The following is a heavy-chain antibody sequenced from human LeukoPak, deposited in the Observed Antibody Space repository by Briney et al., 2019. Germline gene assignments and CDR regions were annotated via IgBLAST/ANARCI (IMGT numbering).Heavy chain of an antibody. CDR3: ARLRAGDYFDY. V-gene: IGHV3-21*01. CDR2: ISSSSSYI. CDR1: RFTFSSST. D-gene: IGHD6-19*01. J-gene: IGHJ4*02. Sequence: GGSLRLSCAASRFTFSSSTMNWVRQAPGKGLEWVSSISSSSSYIYYADSVKGRFTISRDNAKNSLYLQMNSLRAEDTAVYYCARLRAGDYFDYWGQGTLVTVSS.